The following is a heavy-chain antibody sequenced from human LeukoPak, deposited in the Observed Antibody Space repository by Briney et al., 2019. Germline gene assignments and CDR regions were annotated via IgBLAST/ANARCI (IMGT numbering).Heavy chain of an antibody. CDR2: IFPADSDT. CDR1: GSIFTTYW. D-gene: IGHD3-10*01. V-gene: IGHV5-51*01. J-gene: IGHJ4*02. Sequence: GASLKISCKGSGSIFTTYWIGWGRPLARKGLEWMGIIFPADSDTRYSPSFQGQVTISADKSISTAYLQWSSLKASDTAMYYCARGVPTDYWGQGTLVTVSS. CDR3: ARGVPTDY.